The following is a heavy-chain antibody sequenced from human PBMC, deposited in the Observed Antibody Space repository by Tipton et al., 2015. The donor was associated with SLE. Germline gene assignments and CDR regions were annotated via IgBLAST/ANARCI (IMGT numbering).Heavy chain of an antibody. CDR1: GFTFSSYA. CDR3: AKGTLGSCTGVICYDFDS. Sequence: SLRLSCAASGFTFSSYAMNWVRQAPGKRLERVSSITGSGGDTYSADSVRGRFTISRDNSKNTLYLQMNNLRAEDTAVYYCAKGTLGSCTGVICYDFDSWGQGTLVTVSS. CDR2: ITGSGGDT. V-gene: IGHV3-23*01. D-gene: IGHD2-8*02. J-gene: IGHJ4*02.